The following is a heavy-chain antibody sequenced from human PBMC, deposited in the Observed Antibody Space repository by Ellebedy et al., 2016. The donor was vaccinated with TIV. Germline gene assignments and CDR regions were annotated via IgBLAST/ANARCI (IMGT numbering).Heavy chain of an antibody. CDR2: ISAYNGNT. J-gene: IGHJ3*01. Sequence: ASVKVSCKATGYTFSSYGFSWVRQAPGQGLEWMGWISAYNGNTDYAQKFQGRLIITTDTSTTTAYMELRSLRSDDTAVYYCARHSGSYLDAFDVWGPGTVVNVSS. CDR3: ARHSGSYLDAFDV. CDR1: GYTFSSYG. D-gene: IGHD1-26*01. V-gene: IGHV1-18*01.